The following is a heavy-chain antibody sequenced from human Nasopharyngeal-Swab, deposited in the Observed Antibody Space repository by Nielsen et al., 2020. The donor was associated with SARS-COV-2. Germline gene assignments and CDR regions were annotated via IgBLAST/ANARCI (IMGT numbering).Heavy chain of an antibody. CDR3: AKVRDGYNQGFDY. Sequence: GGSLRLSCAASGFTFSSNDMHWVRLPRGKGLEWVSAIGAAGGTYYPDSVKGRFTISRDNSKNTLYLQMDSLRAEDTAVYYCAKVRDGYNQGFDYWGQGTLVTVSS. J-gene: IGHJ4*02. CDR1: GFTFSSND. D-gene: IGHD5-24*01. CDR2: IGAAGGT. V-gene: IGHV3-13*01.